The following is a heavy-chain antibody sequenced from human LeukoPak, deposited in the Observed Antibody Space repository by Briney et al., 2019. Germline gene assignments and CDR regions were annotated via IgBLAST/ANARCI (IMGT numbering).Heavy chain of an antibody. CDR3: ARDGDNYNRIDAFDI. Sequence: ASVKVSCRASGYTFTGYYMHWVRQASGQGLEWMGWINPNSGGTNYAQKFQGRVTMTRDTSISTAYMELSRLRSDDTAVYYCARDGDNYNRIDAFDIWGQGTMVTVSS. CDR1: GYTFTGYY. J-gene: IGHJ3*02. D-gene: IGHD1-14*01. V-gene: IGHV1-2*02. CDR2: INPNSGGT.